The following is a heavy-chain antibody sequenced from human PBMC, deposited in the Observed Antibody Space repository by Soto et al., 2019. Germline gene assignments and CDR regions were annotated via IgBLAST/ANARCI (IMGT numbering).Heavy chain of an antibody. CDR2: INHSGST. V-gene: IGHV4-34*01. J-gene: IGHJ6*02. Sequence: ETLSLTCAVYGGSFSGYYWSWIRQPPGKGLEWIGEINHSGSTNYNPSLKSRVTISVDTSKNQFSLKLSSVTAADTAVYYCAKDLGYCSSTSCYTDYYYYGMDVWGQGTTVTVSS. CDR3: AKDLGYCSSTSCYTDYYYYGMDV. CDR1: GGSFSGYY. D-gene: IGHD2-2*02.